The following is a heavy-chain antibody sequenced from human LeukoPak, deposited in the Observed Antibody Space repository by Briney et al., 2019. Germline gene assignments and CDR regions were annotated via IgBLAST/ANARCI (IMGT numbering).Heavy chain of an antibody. V-gene: IGHV4-30-2*01. CDR1: GGSISSGGYY. Sequence: PSQTLSLTCTVSGGSISSGGYYWSWIRQPPGKGLEWIGYIYHSGSTYYNPSLKSRVTISVDRSKNQFSLKLSSVTAADTAVYYWAATKGAIYAFDIWGQGTIVTGSS. CDR3: AATKGAIYAFDI. J-gene: IGHJ3*02. CDR2: IYHSGST. D-gene: IGHD1-26*01.